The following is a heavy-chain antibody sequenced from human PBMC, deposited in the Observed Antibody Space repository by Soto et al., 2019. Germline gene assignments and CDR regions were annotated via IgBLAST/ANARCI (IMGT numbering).Heavy chain of an antibody. D-gene: IGHD1-20*01. Sequence: GASVKVSCKASGYTFTSYDINWVRQATGQGLEWMGWMNPNSGNTGYAQKFQGRVTMTRNTSISTAYMELSSLRSEDTAVYYCSIVLFGDNWNPSAGYYFDYWGQGTLVTVSS. CDR3: SIVLFGDNWNPSAGYYFDY. J-gene: IGHJ4*02. V-gene: IGHV1-8*01. CDR2: MNPNSGNT. CDR1: GYTFTSYD.